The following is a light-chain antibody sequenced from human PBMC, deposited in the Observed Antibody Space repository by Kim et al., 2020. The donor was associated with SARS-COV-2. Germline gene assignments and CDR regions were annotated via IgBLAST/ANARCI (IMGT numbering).Light chain of an antibody. Sequence: IVLTQSPATLSLSPGERATLSCRASQSVTNNYLAWYQQKPGQAPRLLIYAASSRATGIPDNFSGSGSGTDFTLTISRLEPEDSAVYYCQQYGTSSFTFGQGTKLEI. CDR2: AAS. CDR3: QQYGTSSFT. CDR1: QSVTNNY. J-gene: IGKJ2*01. V-gene: IGKV3-20*01.